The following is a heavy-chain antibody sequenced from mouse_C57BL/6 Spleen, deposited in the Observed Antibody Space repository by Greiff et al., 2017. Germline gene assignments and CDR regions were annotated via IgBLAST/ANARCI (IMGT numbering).Heavy chain of an antibody. J-gene: IGHJ4*01. V-gene: IGHV3-6*01. D-gene: IGHD1-1*01. CDR2: ISYDGSN. CDR3: ARGGDYWYAMDY. CDR1: GYSITSGYY. Sequence: ESGPGLVKPSQSLSLTCSVTGYSITSGYYWNWIRQFPGNKLEWMGYISYDGSNNYNPSLKNRISITRDTSKNQFFLKLNSVTTEDTATYYCARGGDYWYAMDYWGQGTSVTVSS.